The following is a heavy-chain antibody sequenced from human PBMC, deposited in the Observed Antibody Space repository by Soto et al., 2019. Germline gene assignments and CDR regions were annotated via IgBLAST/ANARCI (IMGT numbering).Heavy chain of an antibody. CDR1: GFTVTNYG. Sequence: GGSLRLSCAASGFTVTNYGMHWVRQAPGQGLEWVAVISNDGNRIYYVDSVKGRFTISRDISKNTLYMQMNSLRAEDTAVYYCAKVGDVYNSFFDYWGQGALVTVS. D-gene: IGHD1-1*01. CDR2: ISNDGNRI. J-gene: IGHJ4*02. V-gene: IGHV3-30*18. CDR3: AKVGDVYNSFFDY.